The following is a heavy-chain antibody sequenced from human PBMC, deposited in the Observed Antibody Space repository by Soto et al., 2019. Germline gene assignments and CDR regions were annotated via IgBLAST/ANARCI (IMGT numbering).Heavy chain of an antibody. Sequence: SLRLSCAASRFTPSNYNMPWVRQAPGKGLEWVAVISYGGSNEHYADSVKGRFTISRDNSRNTLYLQMNSLRAEDTAVYYCARAGGISMIIVASFDPWGQ. J-gene: IGHJ5*02. CDR1: RFTPSNYN. CDR2: ISYGGSNE. D-gene: IGHD3-22*01. V-gene: IGHV3-30-3*01. CDR3: ARAGGISMIIVASFDP.